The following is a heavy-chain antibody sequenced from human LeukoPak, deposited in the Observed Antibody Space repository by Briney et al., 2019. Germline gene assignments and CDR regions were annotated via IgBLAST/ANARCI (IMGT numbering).Heavy chain of an antibody. CDR3: ARENNFGSGMDV. D-gene: IGHD3-10*01. Sequence: GGSLRLSCAASGFTVSSNSMNWVRRAPGKGLQWVSVIYSGGNTYYADSVKGRFTISRDNSKNTLYLQINSLRAEDTAVYYCARENNFGSGMDVWGQGTTVTVSS. CDR2: IYSGGNT. J-gene: IGHJ6*02. CDR1: GFTVSSNS. V-gene: IGHV3-53*01.